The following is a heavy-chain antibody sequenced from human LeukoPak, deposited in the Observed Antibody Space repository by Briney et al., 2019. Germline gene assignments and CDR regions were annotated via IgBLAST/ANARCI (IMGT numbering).Heavy chain of an antibody. V-gene: IGHV3-66*01. CDR2: IYSGGST. Sequence: GGSLRLSCAASGFTVSSNYMSWVRQAPGKGLEWVSVIYSGGSTYYADSVKGRFTISRDNSKNTLYLQMNSLRAEDTAVYYCARGYSGYDWGLDYWGQGTLVTVSS. D-gene: IGHD5-12*01. CDR1: GFTVSSNY. J-gene: IGHJ4*02. CDR3: ARGYSGYDWGLDY.